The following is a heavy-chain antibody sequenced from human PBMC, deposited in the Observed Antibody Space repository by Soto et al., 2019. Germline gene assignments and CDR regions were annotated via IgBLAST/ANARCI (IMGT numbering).Heavy chain of an antibody. V-gene: IGHV4-31*03. Sequence: PSETLSLTCTVSGGSISSGGYYWGWIRQHPGKGLEWIGYIYYSGSTYYNPSLKSRVTISVDTSKNQFSLKLSSVTAADTAVYYCASGVVTPPGAFDYWGQGTLVTV. CDR3: ASGVVTPPGAFDY. CDR2: IYYSGST. J-gene: IGHJ4*02. CDR1: GGSISSGGYY. D-gene: IGHD3-3*01.